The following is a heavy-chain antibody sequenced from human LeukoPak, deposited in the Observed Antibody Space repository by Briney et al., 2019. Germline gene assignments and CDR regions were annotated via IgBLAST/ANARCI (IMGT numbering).Heavy chain of an antibody. CDR2: ISSSGSTI. CDR3: ARNEYETLDY. CDR1: GFTFSSYE. D-gene: IGHD2/OR15-2a*01. J-gene: IGHJ4*02. Sequence: GGSLRLSCAASGFTFSSYEMNWVRQAPGKGLEWVSYISSSGSTIYYADSVKGRFTISRDNSKHTLYLQMNSLRAEDTALYYCARNEYETLDYWGQGTPVTVSS. V-gene: IGHV3-48*03.